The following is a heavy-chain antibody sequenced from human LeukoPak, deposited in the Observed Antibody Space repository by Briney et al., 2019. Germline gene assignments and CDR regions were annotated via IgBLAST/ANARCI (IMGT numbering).Heavy chain of an antibody. CDR2: IHSSGSI. D-gene: IGHD6-19*01. Sequence: SQTLSLTCTVSGGSISSGDYYWSWIRQPPGKGLEWIGYIHSSGSIYYNPSLKSRVTMSVDTSKNQFSLKLTSVTAVDTAVYYCARSGEYSGGWYYWGQGTLVTVSS. CDR3: ARSGEYSGGWYY. CDR1: GGSISSGDYY. J-gene: IGHJ4*02. V-gene: IGHV4-30-4*01.